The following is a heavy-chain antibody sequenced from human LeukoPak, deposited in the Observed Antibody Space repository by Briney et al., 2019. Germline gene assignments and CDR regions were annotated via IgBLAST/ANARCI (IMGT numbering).Heavy chain of an antibody. CDR2: INHSGST. D-gene: IGHD2-2*01. CDR3: ARRPRRVVPAARPFDY. CDR1: GGSFSGYY. Sequence: PSETLSLTCAVYGGSFSGYYWSWLRQPPGKGLEWIGEINHSGSTNYNPSLKSRVTISVDTSKNQFSLKLSSVTAADTAVYYCARRPRRVVPAARPFDYWGQGTLVTVSS. V-gene: IGHV4-34*01. J-gene: IGHJ4*02.